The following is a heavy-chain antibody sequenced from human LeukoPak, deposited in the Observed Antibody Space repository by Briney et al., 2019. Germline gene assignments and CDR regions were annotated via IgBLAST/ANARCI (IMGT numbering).Heavy chain of an antibody. D-gene: IGHD2-15*01. V-gene: IGHV3-30*18. CDR1: GFTFSSYG. CDR2: ISYDGSNK. J-gene: IGHJ4*02. CDR3: AKDNDYCSGGSCYSSAPDY. Sequence: PGGSLRLSCAASGFTFSSYGMHWVRQAPGKGLEWVAVISYDGSNKYYADSVKGRFTISRDNSKNTLYLQMNSLRAEDTAVYYCAKDNDYCSGGSCYSSAPDYWGQGTLVTVSS.